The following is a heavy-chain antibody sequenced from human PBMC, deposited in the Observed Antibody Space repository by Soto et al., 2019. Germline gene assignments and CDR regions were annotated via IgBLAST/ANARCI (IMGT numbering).Heavy chain of an antibody. J-gene: IGHJ4*02. Sequence: SVKVSCKASGGTFSSYTISWVRQAPGQGLEWMGRIIPILGIANYAQKFQGRVTITADKSTSTAYMELSSLRSEDTAVYYCASLSIAAAGSQVSNYFDYWGQGTLVTVSS. CDR2: IIPILGIA. D-gene: IGHD6-13*01. CDR3: ASLSIAAAGSQVSNYFDY. CDR1: GGTFSSYT. V-gene: IGHV1-69*02.